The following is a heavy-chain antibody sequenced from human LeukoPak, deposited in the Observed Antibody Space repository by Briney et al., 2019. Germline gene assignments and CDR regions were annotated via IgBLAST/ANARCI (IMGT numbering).Heavy chain of an antibody. CDR2: IYTSGST. V-gene: IGHV4-4*07. CDR3: ARDDSSGCNWFDP. CDR1: GGSISIYY. J-gene: IGHJ5*02. D-gene: IGHD6-19*01. Sequence: SETLSLTCTVSGGSISIYYWSWIRQPAGKGLEWIGRIYTSGSTNYNPSLKSRVTMSGDTSKNHFSLTLNSVTDADTAVYYCARDDSSGCNWFDPWGQGTLVTVS.